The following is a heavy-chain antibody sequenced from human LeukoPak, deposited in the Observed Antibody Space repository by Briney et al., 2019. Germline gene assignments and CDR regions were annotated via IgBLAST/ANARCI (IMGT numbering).Heavy chain of an antibody. D-gene: IGHD3-22*01. V-gene: IGHV4-39*07. J-gene: IGHJ4*02. CDR3: ARGYYDSSGYYYFDY. CDR2: ISYSGRT. CDR1: GGSISSSSYS. Sequence: SETLSLTCSVSGGSISSSSYSWGWIRQPPGKGLEWIASISYSGRTYYNPSLKSRVTISVDTSKNQFSLKLSSVTAADTAVYYCARGYYDSSGYYYFDYWGQGTLVTVSS.